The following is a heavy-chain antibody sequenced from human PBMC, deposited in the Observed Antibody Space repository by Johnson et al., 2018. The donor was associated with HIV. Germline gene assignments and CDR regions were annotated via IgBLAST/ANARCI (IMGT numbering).Heavy chain of an antibody. CDR1: GFTFSSHW. J-gene: IGHJ3*02. V-gene: IGHV3-7*03. CDR2: IKEDGSEK. Sequence: VQLVESGGGLVQPGGSLRLSCAASGFTFSSHWMSWVRQAPGKGLEWVANIKEDGSEKYYVDSVKGRFTISRDNAKNSLYLQMNSLRAEDTAVYYCSSGDAFDIWGQGTMVTVSS. CDR3: SSGDAFDI.